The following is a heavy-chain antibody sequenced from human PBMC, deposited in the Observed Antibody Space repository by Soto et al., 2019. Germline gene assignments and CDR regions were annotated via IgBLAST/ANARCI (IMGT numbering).Heavy chain of an antibody. CDR2: INHSGSS. Sequence: SETLSLTCAVSGGSFSGYIWTWIRQTPGKGLQWIGQINHSGSSIYNPSLKNRVTISTMSNNKFSLELSSVTAADTAVYYCTRGLFSGSSYSGSWYYFDAWGQGTMVTVSS. D-gene: IGHD1-26*01. CDR1: GGSFSGYI. J-gene: IGHJ4*02. V-gene: IGHV4-34*01. CDR3: TRGLFSGSSYSGSWYYFDA.